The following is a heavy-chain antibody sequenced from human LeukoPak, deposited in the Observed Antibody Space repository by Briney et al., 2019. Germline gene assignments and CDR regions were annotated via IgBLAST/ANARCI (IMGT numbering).Heavy chain of an antibody. Sequence: GASVKVSCKASGYTFTSYDINWVRQATGQGLEWMGWMNPNSGNTGYAQKFQGRVTMTRNTSISTAYMELSSLRSEDTAVYYCAIVDPLLYYYYMDVWGKGTTVTVSS. J-gene: IGHJ6*03. D-gene: IGHD2-2*03. CDR2: MNPNSGNT. V-gene: IGHV1-8*01. CDR3: AIVDPLLYYYYMDV. CDR1: GYTFTSYD.